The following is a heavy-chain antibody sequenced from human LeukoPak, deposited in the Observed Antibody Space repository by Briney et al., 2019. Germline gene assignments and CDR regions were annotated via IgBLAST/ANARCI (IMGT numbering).Heavy chain of an antibody. CDR1: GYTFTSYG. V-gene: IGHV1-18*01. J-gene: IGHJ4*02. CDR3: ARTWRFRSSGYYDY. Sequence: GASVKVSCKASGYTFTSYGISWVRQAPGQGLEWMGWISAYNGNTNYAQKIQGRVTMTTETSTSTAYMELRSLRSDDTAVYYCARTWRFRSSGYYDYWGQGTLVTVSS. D-gene: IGHD3-22*01. CDR2: ISAYNGNT.